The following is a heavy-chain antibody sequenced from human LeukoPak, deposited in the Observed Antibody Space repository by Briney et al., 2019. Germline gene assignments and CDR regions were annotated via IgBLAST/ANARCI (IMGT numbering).Heavy chain of an antibody. CDR1: SGSISTSNYY. D-gene: IGHD3-10*01. CDR2: IYSSGST. CDR3: TRSDGYGLVGI. V-gene: IGHV4-39*07. J-gene: IGHJ3*01. Sequence: SETLSLTCTVSSGSISTSNYYWGWIRQPPGKTLEWIGSIYSSGSTYYNSSLKSRVIILIDTSKNHFSLTLSSVTAADTAVYYCTRSDGYGLVGIWGQGTMVTVSS.